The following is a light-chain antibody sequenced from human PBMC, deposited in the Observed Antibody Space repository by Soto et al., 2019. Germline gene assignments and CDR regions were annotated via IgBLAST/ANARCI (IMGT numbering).Light chain of an antibody. J-gene: IGLJ1*01. Sequence: QSALTQPASVSGSPGQSITISCTGTSSDVGSYNLVSWYRQHPGKALQLMIYEVNKRPSGVSIRFSGSKSGNAASLTISGLQAEDEGNYYCCSYAAGSLYLFGTGTKVTVL. CDR2: EVN. CDR1: SSDVGSYNL. CDR3: CSYAAGSLYL. V-gene: IGLV2-23*02.